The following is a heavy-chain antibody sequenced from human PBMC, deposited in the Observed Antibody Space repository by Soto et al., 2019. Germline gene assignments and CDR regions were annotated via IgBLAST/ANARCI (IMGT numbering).Heavy chain of an antibody. CDR3: ARDLVSWFAHLTNCGMDV. CDR2: IQKDGSEK. Sequence: GGSLRLCCAASGVPFSSYWMRLVRPAPGKGLEWVANIQKDGSEKYYVDSVKGRFTISRDNAKNSLYLQMNSLRAEDTAVYYCARDLVSWFAHLTNCGMDVWGQGNTVPVSS. J-gene: IGHJ6*02. D-gene: IGHD3-10*01. CDR1: GVPFSSYW. V-gene: IGHV3-7*03.